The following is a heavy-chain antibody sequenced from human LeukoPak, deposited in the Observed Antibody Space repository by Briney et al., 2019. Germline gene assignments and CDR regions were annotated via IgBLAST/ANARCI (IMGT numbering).Heavy chain of an antibody. D-gene: IGHD2-15*01. CDR3: AKYLPLVVAASDNWFDP. V-gene: IGHV3-23*01. J-gene: IGHJ5*02. Sequence: PGGSLRLSCAASGFTFSSYAMSWVRQAPGKGLEWVSAISGSGGSTYYADSVKGRFTISRDNSKNTLYLQMNSLRAEDTAVYYCAKYLPLVVAASDNWFDPWGQGTLVTVSP. CDR2: ISGSGGST. CDR1: GFTFSSYA.